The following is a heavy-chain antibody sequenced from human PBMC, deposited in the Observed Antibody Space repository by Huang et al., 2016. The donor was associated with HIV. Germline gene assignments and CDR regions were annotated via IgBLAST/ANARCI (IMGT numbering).Heavy chain of an antibody. V-gene: IGHV3-74*01. Sequence: EVQLVESGGGLVQPGGSLRLSCAASGFTFSSYWVHWVRQVPGKGLGWVSHIKSDGSSTSYADSVKGRFTISRDNAKNTLYLQMNSLRAEDTAVYYWARGSRQGKYYYGSGTAYWGQGTLVTVSS. J-gene: IGHJ4*02. CDR2: IKSDGSST. CDR1: GFTFSSYW. D-gene: IGHD3-10*01. CDR3: ARGSRQGKYYYGSGTAY.